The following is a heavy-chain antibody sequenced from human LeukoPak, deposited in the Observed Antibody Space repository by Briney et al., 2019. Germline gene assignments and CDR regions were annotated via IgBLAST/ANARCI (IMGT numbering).Heavy chain of an antibody. CDR1: GXTFGDYA. CDR3: AKDLRRRIAAADSYD. Sequence: GGSLRLSCTASGXTFGDYAMSWVRQAPGKGLEWVGFIRSKAYGGTTEYAASVKGRFTISRDDSKSIAYLQMNSLRAEDTAVYYCAKDLRRRIAAADSYDWGQGTLVTVSS. CDR2: IRSKAYGGTT. V-gene: IGHV3-49*04. D-gene: IGHD6-13*01. J-gene: IGHJ4*02.